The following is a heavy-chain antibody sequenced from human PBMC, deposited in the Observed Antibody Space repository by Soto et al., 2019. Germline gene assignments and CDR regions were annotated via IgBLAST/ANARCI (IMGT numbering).Heavy chain of an antibody. Sequence: ASVKNYCKGSGYSFTNYWIGWVRQMPGKGLEWMGIIYPGDSDTRYSPSFQGQVTISADKSISTAYLQWSSLKASDTAMYYCARGGLYGDYDHGMDVWGQRTTVTVSS. J-gene: IGHJ6*02. CDR3: ARGGLYGDYDHGMDV. CDR1: GYSFTNYW. CDR2: IYPGDSDT. V-gene: IGHV5-51*01. D-gene: IGHD4-17*01.